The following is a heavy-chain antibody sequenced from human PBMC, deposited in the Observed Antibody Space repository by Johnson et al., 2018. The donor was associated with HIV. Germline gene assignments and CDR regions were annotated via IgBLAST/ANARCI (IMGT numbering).Heavy chain of an antibody. J-gene: IGHJ3*02. V-gene: IGHV3-30-3*01. D-gene: IGHD3-16*02. CDR2: ISYDGSNK. CDR3: ARDRVITFGGVIGRGAFDI. CDR1: GFTFSSYA. Sequence: QVQLVESGGGVVQPGRSLRLSGAASGFTFSSYAMHWVRQAPGKGLDWVAVISYDGSNKYYADSVKGRFTISRDNSKNTLYLQMNSLSADDPSVYYCARDRVITFGGVIGRGAFDIWGQGTMVTVSS.